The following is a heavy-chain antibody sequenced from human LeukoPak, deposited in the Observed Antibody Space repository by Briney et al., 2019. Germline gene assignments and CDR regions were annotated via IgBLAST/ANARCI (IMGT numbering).Heavy chain of an antibody. CDR1: GGPISSYY. Sequence: SETLSLTCTVSGGPISSYYWSWIRQPAGKGLEWIGRIYTSGSTNYNPSLKSRVTMSVDTSKNQFSLKLSSVTAADTAVYYCARGDYYDSSGYYPFDYWGQGTLVTVSS. CDR3: ARGDYYDSSGYYPFDY. CDR2: IYTSGST. J-gene: IGHJ4*02. V-gene: IGHV4-4*07. D-gene: IGHD3-22*01.